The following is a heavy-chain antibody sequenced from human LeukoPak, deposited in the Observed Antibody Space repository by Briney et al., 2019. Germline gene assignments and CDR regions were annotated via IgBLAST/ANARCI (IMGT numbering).Heavy chain of an antibody. CDR1: VFAFSNYA. V-gene: IGHV3-23*01. Sequence: GGSLRLSCAASVFAFSNYAMNWVRQAPGKGLEWVSTISGSGGRTYYADSVKGRFTISRDNAKNSLYLQMNSLRAEDTAVYYCARDHSYYYMDVWGKGTTVTISS. J-gene: IGHJ6*03. CDR2: ISGSGGRT. CDR3: ARDHSYYYMDV.